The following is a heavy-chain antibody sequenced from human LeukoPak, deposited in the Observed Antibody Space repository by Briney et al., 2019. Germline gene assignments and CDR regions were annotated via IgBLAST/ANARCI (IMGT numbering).Heavy chain of an antibody. CDR2: IYPGDSDT. CDR1: GYSFTSFW. J-gene: IGHJ4*02. CDR3: ATYSSGMAYDYFDY. D-gene: IGHD3-10*01. Sequence: GESLKISCKGSGYSFTSFWIGWVRQMPGKGLEWMGIIYPGDSDTRYSPSFQGQVTISADKSINTAYLQWSSLKASDTAMYYCATYSSGMAYDYFDYWGQGTLVAVSS. V-gene: IGHV5-51*01.